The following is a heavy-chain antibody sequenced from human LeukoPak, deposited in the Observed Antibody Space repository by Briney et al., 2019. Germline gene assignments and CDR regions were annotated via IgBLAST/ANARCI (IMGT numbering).Heavy chain of an antibody. CDR3: ARDRALLTRVTKGSYSDY. V-gene: IGHV3-48*03. Sequence: GGSLRLSCAASGFTFSSYEMNWVRQAPGKGLEWVSYISSSGSTIYYADSVKGRFTISRDNAKNSLYLQMNSLRAEDTAVYYCARDRALLTRVTKGSYSDYWGQGTLVTVSS. D-gene: IGHD4-17*01. CDR2: ISSSGSTI. J-gene: IGHJ4*02. CDR1: GFTFSSYE.